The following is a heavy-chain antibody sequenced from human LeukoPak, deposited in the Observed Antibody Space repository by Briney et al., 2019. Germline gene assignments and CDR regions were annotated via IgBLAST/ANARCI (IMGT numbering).Heavy chain of an antibody. V-gene: IGHV3-30*02. J-gene: IGHJ3*02. Sequence: GSLRLSCAASGFTFSSYGMHWVRQAPGKGLEWVAFIRYDGSNEYYADSVKGRFTIPRDNSKNTMFLQMNSLRAEDTAVYYCAKSRTGHDAFDIWGRGTKATVSS. CDR3: AKSRTGHDAFDI. D-gene: IGHD3/OR15-3a*01. CDR2: IRYDGSNE. CDR1: GFTFSSYG.